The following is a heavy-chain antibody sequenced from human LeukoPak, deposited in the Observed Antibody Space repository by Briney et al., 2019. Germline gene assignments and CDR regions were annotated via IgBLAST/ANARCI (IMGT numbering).Heavy chain of an antibody. V-gene: IGHV4-39*07. J-gene: IGHJ5*02. Sequence: SETLSLTCTVSGDSISRSTFYWAWIRQPPGKGLEWIGEINHSGSTNYNPSLKSRVTISVDTSKNQFSLKLSSVTAADTAVYYCARVTMIVVVNWFDPWGQGTLVTVSS. CDR3: ARVTMIVVVNWFDP. CDR1: GDSISRSTFY. D-gene: IGHD3-22*01. CDR2: INHSGST.